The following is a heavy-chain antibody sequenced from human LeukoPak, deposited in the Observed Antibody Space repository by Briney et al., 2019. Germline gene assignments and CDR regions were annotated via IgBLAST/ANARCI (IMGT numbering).Heavy chain of an antibody. CDR3: ATEFGEMLTTAFDI. CDR1: GFTVSSNY. J-gene: IGHJ3*02. V-gene: IGHV1-24*01. CDR2: FDPEDGET. D-gene: IGHD3-10*01. Sequence: GGSLRLSCAASGFTVSSNYMSWVRQAPGKGLEWMGGFDPEDGETIYAQKFQGRVTMTEDTSTDTAYMELSSLRSEDTAVYYCATEFGEMLTTAFDIWGQGTMVTVSS.